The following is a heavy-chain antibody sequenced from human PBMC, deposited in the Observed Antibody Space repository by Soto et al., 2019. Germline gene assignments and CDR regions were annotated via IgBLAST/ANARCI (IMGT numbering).Heavy chain of an antibody. CDR3: ARGGYSSGWYS. D-gene: IGHD6-19*01. V-gene: IGHV3-30-3*01. CDR2: ISYDGSNK. CDR1: GFTFSSYA. Sequence: QVQLVESGGGVVQPGRSLRLSCAASGFTFSSYAMHWVRQAPGKGLEWVAVISYDGSNKYYADSVKGRFTISRDNSKNTLYLQMNCLRAEDTAVYYCARGGYSSGWYSWGQGTLVTVSS. J-gene: IGHJ4*02.